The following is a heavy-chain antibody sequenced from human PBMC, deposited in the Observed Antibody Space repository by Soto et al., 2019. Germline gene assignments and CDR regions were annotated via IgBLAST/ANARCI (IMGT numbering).Heavy chain of an antibody. V-gene: IGHV4-4*02. CDR2: IFHTGTT. CDR3: ATFFDS. J-gene: IGHJ4*02. Sequence: SETLSLTCTVSGGSLIRTNWWTWVRQPPGKGLEWIGEIFHTGTTSYTPSLKSRVTISIDKSKNQFSLRLNSVTAADTTVYYCATFFDSWGQGILVTVSS. CDR1: GGSLIRTNW.